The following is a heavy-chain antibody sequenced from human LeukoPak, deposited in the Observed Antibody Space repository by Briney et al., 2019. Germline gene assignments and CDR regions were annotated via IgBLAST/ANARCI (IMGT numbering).Heavy chain of an antibody. CDR1: GGTFSSYA. V-gene: IGHV1-69*05. J-gene: IGHJ4*02. D-gene: IGHD5-18*01. Sequence: SVKVSCKASGGTFSSYAISWVRQAPGQGLEWMGGIIPIFGTANYAQKFQGRVTITTDESTSTAYMELSSLRSEDTAVYCCASADTATFMYYFDYWGQGTLVTVSS. CDR2: IIPIFGTA. CDR3: ASADTATFMYYFDY.